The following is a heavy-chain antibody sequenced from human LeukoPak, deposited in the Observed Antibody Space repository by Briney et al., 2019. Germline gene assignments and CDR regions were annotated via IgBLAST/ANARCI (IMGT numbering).Heavy chain of an antibody. CDR3: ARSSTSSPYYFDS. CDR2: INPSDSDT. CDR1: GYSFISDW. D-gene: IGHD2/OR15-2a*01. V-gene: IGHV5-51*01. J-gene: IGHJ4*02. Sequence: GESLKISCKGSGYSFISDWIGWVRQMPGKGLEWMAIINPSDSDTRHSPSFQGQVTFSVDKSINTAYLQWSSLKASDTAMYYCARSSTSSPYYFDSWGQGTLVTVSS.